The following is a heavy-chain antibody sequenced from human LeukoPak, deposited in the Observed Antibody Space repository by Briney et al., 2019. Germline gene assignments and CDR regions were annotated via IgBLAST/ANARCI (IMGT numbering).Heavy chain of an antibody. CDR2: IYTSGST. J-gene: IGHJ4*02. D-gene: IGHD3-22*01. V-gene: IGHV4-4*07. CDR3: ARTRVYYYDSSGYYIPGGYYFDY. Sequence: SETLSLTCTVSGGSISSYYWSWIRQPPGKGLEWIGRIYTSGSTNYNPSLKSRVTMSVDTSKNQFSLKLSSVTAADTAVYYCARTRVYYYDSSGYYIPGGYYFDYWGQGTLVTVSP. CDR1: GGSISSYY.